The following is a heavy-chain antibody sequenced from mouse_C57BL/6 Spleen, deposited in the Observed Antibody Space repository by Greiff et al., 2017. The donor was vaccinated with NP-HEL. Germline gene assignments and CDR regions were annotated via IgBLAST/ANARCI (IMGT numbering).Heavy chain of an antibody. CDR3: ARDGYYDLAWFAY. CDR2: INPNNGGT. CDR1: GYTSTDYY. V-gene: IGHV1-26*01. D-gene: IGHD2-3*01. Sequence: EVQLQQSGPELVKPGASVKISCKASGYTSTDYYMNWVKQSHGKSLEWIGDINPNNGGTSYNQKFKGKATLTVDKSSSTAYMELRSLTSEDSAVYYCARDGYYDLAWFAYWGQGTLVTVSA. J-gene: IGHJ3*01.